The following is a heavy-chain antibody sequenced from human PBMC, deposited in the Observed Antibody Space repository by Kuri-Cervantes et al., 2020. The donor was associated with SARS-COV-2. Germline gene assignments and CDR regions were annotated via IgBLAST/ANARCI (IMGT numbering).Heavy chain of an antibody. V-gene: IGHV3-30*03. CDR1: GFTFSSYG. CDR3: TTAGAR. D-gene: IGHD1-26*01. J-gene: IGHJ4*02. CDR2: ISYDGSNK. Sequence: GGSLRLSCAASGFTFSSYGMHWVRQAPGKGLEWVAVISYDGSNKYYADSVKGRFTISRDNSKNTLYLQMNSLKTEDTAVYYCTTAGARWGQGTLVTVSS.